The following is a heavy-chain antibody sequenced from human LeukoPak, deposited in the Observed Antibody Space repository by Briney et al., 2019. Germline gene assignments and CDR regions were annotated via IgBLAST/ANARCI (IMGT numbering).Heavy chain of an antibody. Sequence: ASVKVSCKASGYAFTSYAMHWVRQAPGQRLEWMGWINAGNGNTKYSQKFQGRVTITWDTSASTAYMELSSLRSEDTAVYYCARVVDTASFYYYYMDVWGKGTTVTVSS. D-gene: IGHD5-18*01. V-gene: IGHV1-3*01. CDR1: GYAFTSYA. CDR3: ARVVDTASFYYYYMDV. CDR2: INAGNGNT. J-gene: IGHJ6*03.